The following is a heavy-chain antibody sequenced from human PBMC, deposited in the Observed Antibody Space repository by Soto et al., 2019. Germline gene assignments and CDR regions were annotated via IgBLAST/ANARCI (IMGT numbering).Heavy chain of an antibody. V-gene: IGHV3-30-3*01. CDR1: GFTFSSYA. CDR2: ISYDGSNK. J-gene: IGHJ4*02. D-gene: IGHD4-17*01. CDR3: ANHYGDET. Sequence: GGSLRLSCTASGFTFSSYAMHWVRQAPGKGLEWVAVISYDGSNKYYADSVKGRFTISRDNSKNTLYLQMNSLRAEDTAVYYCANHYGDETWGQGTLVTVSS.